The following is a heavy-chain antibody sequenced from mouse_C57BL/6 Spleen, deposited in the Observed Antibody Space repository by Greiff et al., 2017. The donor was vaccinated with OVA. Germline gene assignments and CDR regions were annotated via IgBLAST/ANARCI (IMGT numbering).Heavy chain of an antibody. CDR1: GFSLTSYG. V-gene: IGHV2-5*01. D-gene: IGHD2-1*01. CDR3: AKPSYGNYLYWYFDV. J-gene: IGHJ1*03. Sequence: VQLQQSGPGLVQPSQSLSITCTVSGFSLTSYGVHWVRQSPGKGLEWLGVIWRGGSTDYNAAFMSRLSITKDNSKSQVFFKMNSLQADDTAIYYCAKPSYGNYLYWYFDVWGTGTTVTVSS. CDR2: IWRGGST.